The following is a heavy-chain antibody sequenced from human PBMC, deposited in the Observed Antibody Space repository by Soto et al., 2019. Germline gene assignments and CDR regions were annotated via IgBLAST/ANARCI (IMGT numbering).Heavy chain of an antibody. CDR1: GGTFSSYA. CDR2: IIPIFGTA. CDR3: AAYYDFWSGNPPQPLYYYYGMDV. D-gene: IGHD3-3*01. J-gene: IGHJ6*02. Sequence: GASVKVSCKASGGTFSSYAISWVRQAPGQGLEWMGGIIPIFGTANYAQKFQGRVTITADESTSTAYMELSSPRSEDTAVYYCAAYYDFWSGNPPQPLYYYYGMDVWGQGTTVTVSS. V-gene: IGHV1-69*13.